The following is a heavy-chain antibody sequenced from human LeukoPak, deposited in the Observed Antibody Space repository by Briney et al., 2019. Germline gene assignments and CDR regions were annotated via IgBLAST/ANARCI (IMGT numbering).Heavy chain of an antibody. CDR2: IRYDGSNK. D-gene: IGHD2-2*01. CDR1: GFTFSSYG. CDR3: ARYCSSTSCYHAFDI. J-gene: IGHJ3*02. Sequence: GGSLRLSCAASGFTFSSYGMHWVRQAPGKGLEWVAFIRYDGSNKYYADSVKGRFTISRDNSKNTLYLQMNSLRAEDTAVYYCARYCSSTSCYHAFDIWGQGTMVTVSS. V-gene: IGHV3-30*02.